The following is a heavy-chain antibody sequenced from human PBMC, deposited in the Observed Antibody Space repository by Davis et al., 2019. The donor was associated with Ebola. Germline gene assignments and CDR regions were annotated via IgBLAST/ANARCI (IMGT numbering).Heavy chain of an antibody. V-gene: IGHV5-51*01. CDR1: GYSFTDYW. J-gene: IGHJ5*02. Sequence: GESLKIFCKTSGYSFTDYWLAWVRQMPGKGLEWMGIIYPGDSHTRYSPSFQGQVTISADRSINTAYLQWRSLKASDTAMYYCARLLGSAGIIWFDPWGQGTLVTVSS. CDR2: IYPGDSHT. D-gene: IGHD6-25*01. CDR3: ARLLGSAGIIWFDP.